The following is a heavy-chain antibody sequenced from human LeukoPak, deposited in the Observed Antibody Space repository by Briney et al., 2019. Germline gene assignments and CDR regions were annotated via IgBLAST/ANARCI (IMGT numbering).Heavy chain of an antibody. J-gene: IGHJ3*02. CDR3: AKTGDYFYSTDYYRPDAFDI. Sequence: GGSLRLSCAGSGITFRIYAMTWVRQAPGKGLEWVSANSGSGSMTYYADSVKGRFTISRDKSNNTLYLQMNSLRAEDTALYYCAKTGDYFYSTDYYRPDAFDIWGQGTMVTVSS. CDR2: NSGSGSMT. CDR1: GITFRIYA. D-gene: IGHD3-22*01. V-gene: IGHV3-23*01.